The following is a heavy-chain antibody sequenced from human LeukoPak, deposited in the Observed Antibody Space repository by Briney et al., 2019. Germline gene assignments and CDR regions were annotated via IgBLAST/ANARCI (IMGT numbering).Heavy chain of an antibody. V-gene: IGHV4-39*01. D-gene: IGHD7-27*01. J-gene: IGHJ4*02. CDR1: GGSISSNSNY. Sequence: PSETLSLTCTVSGGSISSNSNYWAWIRQPPGRGLEWIGSISYGGSTYYSPSLESRVTISVDTSKNQFSLRLSSVTAADTAVYYCARQALGFFDHWGQGTLVTVS. CDR2: ISYGGST. CDR3: ARQALGFFDH.